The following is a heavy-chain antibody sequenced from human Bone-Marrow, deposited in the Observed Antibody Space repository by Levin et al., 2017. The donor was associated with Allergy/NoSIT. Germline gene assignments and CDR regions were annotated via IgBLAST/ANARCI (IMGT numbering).Heavy chain of an antibody. V-gene: IGHV1-2*02. D-gene: IGHD5-12*01. CDR3: AREARGGYDRYAFDI. Sequence: GESLKISCKASGYTFTGYYMHWVRQAPGQGLEWMGWINPNSGGTNYAQKFQGRVTMTRDTSISTAYMELSRLRSDDTAVYYCAREARGGYDRYAFDIWGQGTMVTVSS. CDR1: GYTFTGYY. CDR2: INPNSGGT. J-gene: IGHJ3*02.